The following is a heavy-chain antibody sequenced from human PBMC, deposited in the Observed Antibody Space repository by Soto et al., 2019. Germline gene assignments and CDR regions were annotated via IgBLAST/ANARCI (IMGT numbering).Heavy chain of an antibody. Sequence: QVQLVESGGGVVQPGRSLRLSCVGSGFVFSDFGMNWVRQAPGKGLEWVAVISFDGKKKYYADSVKGRFSISRDNAKNTVSLQINSLVAEATAVYYCAKNRRMIVAVIDAFDNWGQGTMVTVSS. V-gene: IGHV3-30*18. CDR2: ISFDGKKK. D-gene: IGHD3-22*01. CDR1: GFVFSDFG. CDR3: AKNRRMIVAVIDAFDN. J-gene: IGHJ3*02.